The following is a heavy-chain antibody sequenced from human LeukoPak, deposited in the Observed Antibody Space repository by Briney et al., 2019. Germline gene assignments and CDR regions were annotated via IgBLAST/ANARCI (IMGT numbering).Heavy chain of an antibody. Sequence: PSETLSLTCAVYGGSFSGYYWSWIRQPPGKGLEWIGEINYSGSTNYNPSLKSRVTISVDTSKNQFSLKLSSVTAADTAVYYCARHPYYYYGMDVWGKGTTVTVSS. CDR3: ARHPYYYYGMDV. CDR2: INYSGST. V-gene: IGHV4-34*01. J-gene: IGHJ6*04. CDR1: GGSFSGYY.